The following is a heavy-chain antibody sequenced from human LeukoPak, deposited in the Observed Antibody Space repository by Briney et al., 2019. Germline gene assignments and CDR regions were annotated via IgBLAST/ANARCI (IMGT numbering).Heavy chain of an antibody. CDR3: ADEFGLKWLAD. J-gene: IGHJ4*02. D-gene: IGHD6-19*01. CDR1: GYTFTDYY. Sequence: GASVKVSCKASGYTFTDYYMHWVRQAPGQGLEWMGWINPNSGGTKYAQKFQGRVTMTRDTSISTAYMELSRLRSDDTAVYYCADEFGLKWLADWGQGTLVTVSS. V-gene: IGHV1-2*02. CDR2: INPNSGGT.